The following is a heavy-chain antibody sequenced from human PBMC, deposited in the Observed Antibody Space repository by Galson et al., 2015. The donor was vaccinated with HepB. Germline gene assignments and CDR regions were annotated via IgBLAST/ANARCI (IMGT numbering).Heavy chain of an antibody. CDR3: ARAVAGKRDTYYYYYGMDV. CDR2: INPSGGST. Sequence: SVKVSCKASGSTFTSYYMHWVRQAPGQGLEWMGIINPSGGSTSYAQKFQGRVTMTRDTSTSTVYMELSSLRSEDTAVYYCARAVAGKRDTYYYYYGMDVWGQGTTVTVSS. V-gene: IGHV1-46*01. CDR1: GSTFTSYY. D-gene: IGHD6-19*01. J-gene: IGHJ6*02.